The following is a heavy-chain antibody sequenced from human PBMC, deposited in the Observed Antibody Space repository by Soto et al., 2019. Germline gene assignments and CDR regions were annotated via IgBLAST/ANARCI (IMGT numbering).Heavy chain of an antibody. V-gene: IGHV1-8*01. CDR1: GYTFTSYD. CDR3: ARVYSGYDYIWGYYYYYMDV. J-gene: IGHJ6*03. CDR2: MNPNSGNT. D-gene: IGHD5-12*01. Sequence: ASVKVSCKASGYTFTSYDINWVRQATGQGLEWMGWMNPNSGNTGYAQKFQGRVTMTRSTSISTAYMELSSLRSEDTAVYYCARVYSGYDYIWGYYYYYMDVWGKGTTVTVSS.